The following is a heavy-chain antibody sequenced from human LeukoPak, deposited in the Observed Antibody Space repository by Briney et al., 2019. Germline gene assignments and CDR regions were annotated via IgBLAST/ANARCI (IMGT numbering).Heavy chain of an antibody. V-gene: IGHV3-74*01. Sequence: GGSLRLSCAASGFTFSTYWMHWVRQAPGKGLVWVSRINSDGSSTSYADSVKGRFTISRDNSKNTLYLQIHSLRPEDTAVYYCARDPRGPTGFDSSARDTFDYWGQGTLVTVSS. CDR2: INSDGSST. CDR1: GFTFSTYW. D-gene: IGHD3-22*01. J-gene: IGHJ4*02. CDR3: ARDPRGPTGFDSSARDTFDY.